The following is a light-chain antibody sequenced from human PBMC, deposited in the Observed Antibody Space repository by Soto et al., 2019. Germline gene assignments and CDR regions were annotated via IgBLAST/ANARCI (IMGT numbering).Light chain of an antibody. J-gene: IGLJ3*02. CDR2: EVT. Sequence: QSVLTQPPSASGSPGQSVIISCTGTSSDSGGDNYVSWYQNHPGKAPKLIIYEVTERPSGVPDRFSGSKSDNTASLTVSRLQAEDEADYYCSSYAGNNILFGGGTQLTVL. V-gene: IGLV2-8*01. CDR3: SSYAGNNIL. CDR1: SSDSGGDNY.